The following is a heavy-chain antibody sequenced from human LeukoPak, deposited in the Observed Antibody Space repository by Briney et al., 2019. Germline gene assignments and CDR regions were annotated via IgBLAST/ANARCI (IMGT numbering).Heavy chain of an antibody. V-gene: IGHV3-23*01. J-gene: IGHJ4*02. CDR1: GFTFSNYA. CDR2: ISTTDATT. Sequence: GGSLRLSCAASGFTFSNYAMNWVRQAPGKGLEWVSGISTTDATTSYADSVKGRFTISRDNSKNTPYLQMNSLRAEDTAKYYCAKDISGYDSFDYWGQGTQVTVSS. CDR3: AKDISGYDSFDY. D-gene: IGHD5-12*01.